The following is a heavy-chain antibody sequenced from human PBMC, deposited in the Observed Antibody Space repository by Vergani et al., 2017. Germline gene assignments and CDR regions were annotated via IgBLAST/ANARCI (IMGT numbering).Heavy chain of an antibody. Sequence: EVQLVESGGGLVQPGGSLRLSCAASGFTFSSYEMNWVRQAPGKGLEWVSYISSSGSTIYYADSVKGRFTISRDNSKNTLYLQMNSLRAEDTAVYYCAKDGRITMIVVGFRFDYWGQGTLVTVSS. CDR1: GFTFSSYE. J-gene: IGHJ4*02. V-gene: IGHV3-48*03. CDR3: AKDGRITMIVVGFRFDY. D-gene: IGHD3-22*01. CDR2: ISSSGSTI.